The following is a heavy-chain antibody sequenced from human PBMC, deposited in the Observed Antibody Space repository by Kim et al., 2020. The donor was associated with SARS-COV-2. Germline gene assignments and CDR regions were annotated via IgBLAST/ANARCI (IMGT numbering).Heavy chain of an antibody. CDR3: AKGADEVVLLGWFDS. D-gene: IGHD2-2*01. Sequence: GGSLRLSCAASGFTFRSYGMHWVRQAPGKGLEWLAVISYDGSEESFADSVKGRFTISRDNSKNTVYLQMTSLRPEDTAVYYCAKGADEVVLLGWFDSWGQGTLVTVSS. CDR2: ISYDGSEE. CDR1: GFTFRSYG. V-gene: IGHV3-30*18. J-gene: IGHJ5*01.